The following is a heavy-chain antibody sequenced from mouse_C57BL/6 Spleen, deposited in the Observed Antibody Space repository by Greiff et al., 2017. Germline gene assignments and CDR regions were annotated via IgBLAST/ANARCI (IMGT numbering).Heavy chain of an antibody. J-gene: IGHJ2*01. D-gene: IGHD1-1*01. V-gene: IGHV1-69*01. Sequence: VQLQQPGAELVMPGASVKLSCKASGYTFTSYWMHWVKQRPGQGLEWIGEIDPSDSYTNYNQKFKGKSTLTVDKSSSTAYMQLSSLTSEDSAVYYWARSHYYGSSYHFDYWGQGTTLTVSS. CDR3: ARSHYYGSSYHFDY. CDR2: IDPSDSYT. CDR1: GYTFTSYW.